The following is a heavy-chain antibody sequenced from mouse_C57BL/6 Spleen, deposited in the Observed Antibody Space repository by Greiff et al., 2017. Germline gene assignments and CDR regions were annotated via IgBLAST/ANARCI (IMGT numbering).Heavy chain of an antibody. V-gene: IGHV5-12*01. CDR3: ARRGNYGNYIDY. CDR2: ISNGGGST. CDR1: GFTFSDYY. D-gene: IGHD2-1*01. J-gene: IGHJ2*01. Sequence: EVKLMESGGGLVQPGGSLKLSCAASGFTFSDYYMYWVRQTPEKRLEWVAYISNGGGSTYYPDTVKGRFTIARDNAKNTLYLQMSRLKSEDTAMYYCARRGNYGNYIDYWGQGTTLTVSS.